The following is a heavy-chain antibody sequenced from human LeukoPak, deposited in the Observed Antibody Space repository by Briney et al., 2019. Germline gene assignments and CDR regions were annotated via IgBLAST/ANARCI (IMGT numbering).Heavy chain of an antibody. CDR3: AKDIDEGSGWNY. D-gene: IGHD6-19*01. CDR1: GFTFSSYA. Sequence: PGGSLRLSCAASGFTFSSYAMSWVRQAPGKALEWVSAISGSGGSTYYADSVKGRFTISRDNSKNTLYLQMNSLRAEDTAVYYCAKDIDEGSGWNYWGQGTLVTVSS. J-gene: IGHJ4*02. V-gene: IGHV3-23*01. CDR2: ISGSGGST.